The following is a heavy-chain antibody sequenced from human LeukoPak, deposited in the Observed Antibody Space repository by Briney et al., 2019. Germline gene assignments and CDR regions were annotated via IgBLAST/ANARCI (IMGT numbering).Heavy chain of an antibody. CDR3: ARGERYCSGGSCTYYFDY. CDR1: GGSFSGYY. D-gene: IGHD2-15*01. J-gene: IGHJ4*02. Sequence: SETLSLTCAVYGGSFSGYYWSWIRQPPGKGLEWIGEINHSGSTNYNPSLKSRVTISVGTSKNQFSLKLSSVTAADTAVYYCARGERYCSGGSCTYYFDYWGQGTLVTVSS. V-gene: IGHV4-34*01. CDR2: INHSGST.